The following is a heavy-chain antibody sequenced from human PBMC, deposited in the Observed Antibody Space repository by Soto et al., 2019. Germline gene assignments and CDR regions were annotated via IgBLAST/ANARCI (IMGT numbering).Heavy chain of an antibody. CDR2: IWYDGSNK. J-gene: IGHJ4*02. CDR3: ARGSYYYDSSGYLGGAY. V-gene: IGHV3-33*01. D-gene: IGHD3-22*01. Sequence: QVQLVESGGGVVQPGRSLRLSCAASGFTFSSYGMHWVRRAPGKGLEWVAVIWYDGSNKYYADSVKGRFTISRDNSKNTLYLQMNSLRAEDTAVYYCARGSYYYDSSGYLGGAYWGQGTLVTVSS. CDR1: GFTFSSYG.